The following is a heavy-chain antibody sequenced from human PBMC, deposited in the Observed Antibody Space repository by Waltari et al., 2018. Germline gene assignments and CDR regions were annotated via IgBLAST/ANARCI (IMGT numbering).Heavy chain of an antibody. Sequence: QVQLVQSGAEVKKPGSSVKVSCKASGGTFSSYAISWVRQAPGQGLEWRGGIIPIYGTANYAQKFQGRVTITTDESTSTAYMELSSLRAEDTAVYYCASEYTSGFYGMDVWGQGTTVTVSS. CDR1: GGTFSSYA. CDR2: IIPIYGTA. CDR3: ASEYTSGFYGMDV. V-gene: IGHV1-69*05. D-gene: IGHD2-2*02. J-gene: IGHJ6*02.